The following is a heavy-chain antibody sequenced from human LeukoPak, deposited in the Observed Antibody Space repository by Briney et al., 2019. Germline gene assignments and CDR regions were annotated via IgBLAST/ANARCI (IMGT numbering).Heavy chain of an antibody. CDR2: FDPEDGET. CDR1: GYTLTELS. D-gene: IGHD3-22*01. Sequence: GASVKVSCTVSGYTLTELSMHWVRQAPGKGLEWMGGFDPEDGETIYAQKFQGRVTMTEDTSTDTAYMELSSLRSEDTAVYYCATDHPYDSSGYYYLWGQGTLVTVSS. J-gene: IGHJ4*02. V-gene: IGHV1-24*01. CDR3: ATDHPYDSSGYYYL.